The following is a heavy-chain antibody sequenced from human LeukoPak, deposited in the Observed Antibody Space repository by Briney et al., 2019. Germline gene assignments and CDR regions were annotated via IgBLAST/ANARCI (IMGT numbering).Heavy chain of an antibody. D-gene: IGHD5-12*01. CDR3: ARGGVATIWGFDY. Sequence: GASVKVSCKASGYTFTSYAMHWVRQAPGQRLEWMGWINAGNGNTKYSQEFQGRVTITRDTSASTAYMELSSLRSEGMAVYYCARGGVATIWGFDYWGQGTLVTVSS. J-gene: IGHJ4*02. V-gene: IGHV1-3*03. CDR1: GYTFTSYA. CDR2: INAGNGNT.